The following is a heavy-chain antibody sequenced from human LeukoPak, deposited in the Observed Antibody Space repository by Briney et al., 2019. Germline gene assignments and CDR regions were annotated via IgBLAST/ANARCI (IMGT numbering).Heavy chain of an antibody. J-gene: IGHJ6*02. CDR1: GFTFSSYG. D-gene: IGHD3-9*01. Sequence: GGSLRLSCAASGFTFSSYGMHWVRQAPGKGLEWVAVIWDDGSNKYYADSVKGRFTISRDNSKNTLYLQMNSLRAEDTAVYYCARFYYDILTGAPFSGMDVWGQGTTVTVSS. V-gene: IGHV3-33*01. CDR2: IWDDGSNK. CDR3: ARFYYDILTGAPFSGMDV.